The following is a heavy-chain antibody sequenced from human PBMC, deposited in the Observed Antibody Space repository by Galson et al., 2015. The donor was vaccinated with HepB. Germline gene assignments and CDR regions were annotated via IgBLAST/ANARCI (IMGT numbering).Heavy chain of an antibody. V-gene: IGHV3-23*01. Sequence: SLRLSCAASGFTFSSYAMSWVRQAPGKGLEWVSAISGSGGSTYYADSVKGRFTISRDNSKNTLYLQMNSLRAEDTAVYYCAKEGTYYYDSSGYYYVDYFDYWGQGTLVTVSS. CDR3: AKEGTYYYDSSGYYYVDYFDY. D-gene: IGHD3-22*01. J-gene: IGHJ4*02. CDR1: GFTFSSYA. CDR2: ISGSGGST.